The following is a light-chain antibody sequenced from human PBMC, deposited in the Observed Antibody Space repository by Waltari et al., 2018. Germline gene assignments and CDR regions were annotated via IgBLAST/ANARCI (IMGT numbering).Light chain of an antibody. CDR3: QVWDSSTDHVV. CDR2: DDS. V-gene: IGLV3-21*01. Sequence: SSVLTQPPSVSLAPGKTARITCGGNKIGVKSVQWYQQRPGQAPVVVIYDDSDRPSGIPRRFSGSNSGNTATLTISGVEAGDEADDYCQVWDSSTDHVVFGGGTKLTVL. J-gene: IGLJ2*01. CDR1: KIGVKS.